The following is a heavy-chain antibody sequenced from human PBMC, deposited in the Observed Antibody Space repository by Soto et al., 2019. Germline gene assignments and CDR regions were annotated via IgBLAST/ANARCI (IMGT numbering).Heavy chain of an antibody. V-gene: IGHV3-53*01. D-gene: IGHD1-26*01. CDR1: GFTVINHF. Sequence: GWSLRLACASSGFTVINHFMNWVRQAPGKGLEWVSVIYSGGYTHYVDSVKGRFTISRDNSKNTLHLQMNSLRAEDTAVYYCARSGSYVNGFDSWGQGTLVTVSS. CDR2: IYSGGYT. J-gene: IGHJ4*02. CDR3: ARSGSYVNGFDS.